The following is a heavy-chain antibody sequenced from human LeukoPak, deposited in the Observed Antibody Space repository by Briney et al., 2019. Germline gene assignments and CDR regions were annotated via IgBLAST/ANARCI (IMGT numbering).Heavy chain of an antibody. CDR3: TRRLDY. D-gene: IGHD3-16*01. V-gene: IGHV3-7*02. CDR2: IKPDGSEI. Sequence: GGSLRLSCAASGFTFSDYWMDWARQAPGKGLEWVANIKPDGSEIYYVDAVKGRFTISRDNAKKSLFLQMNSLRVEDTAVYYCTRRLDYWGQGTLVTVSS. CDR1: GFTFSDYW. J-gene: IGHJ4*02.